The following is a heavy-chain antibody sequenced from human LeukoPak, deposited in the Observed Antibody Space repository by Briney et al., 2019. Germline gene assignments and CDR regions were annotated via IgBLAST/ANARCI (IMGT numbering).Heavy chain of an antibody. J-gene: IGHJ4*02. D-gene: IGHD3-22*01. Sequence: GGSLRLSCAASGFTFSSYAMSWVRQAPGKGLEWVSAISGSGGSTYYADSVKGRFTISRDNSKNTLYLQMNSLRAEDTAVYYCAKGTYYYDSSGYYYFDYWGQGTLVTVSS. CDR1: GFTFSSYA. CDR2: ISGSGGST. V-gene: IGHV3-23*01. CDR3: AKGTYYYDSSGYYYFDY.